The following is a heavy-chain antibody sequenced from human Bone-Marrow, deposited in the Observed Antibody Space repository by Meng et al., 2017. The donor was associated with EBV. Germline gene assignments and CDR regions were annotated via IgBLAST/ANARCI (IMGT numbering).Heavy chain of an antibody. CDR1: GGSISSNNW. CDR3: AKGGGYYYDSSGFHYDY. V-gene: IGHV4-4*02. Sequence: QVQPEESGPGLVKPSGTRSLTCAVSGGSISSNNWWSWVRQPPGKGLECIGEIYHSGSTNYNPSLKSRVTISVDKSKNQFSLKLSSVTAADTAVYYCAKGGGYYYDSSGFHYDYWGQGTLVTVSS. D-gene: IGHD3-22*01. J-gene: IGHJ4*02. CDR2: IYHSGST.